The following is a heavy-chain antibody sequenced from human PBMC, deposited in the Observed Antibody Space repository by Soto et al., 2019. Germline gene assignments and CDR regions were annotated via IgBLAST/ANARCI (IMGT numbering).Heavy chain of an antibody. D-gene: IGHD1-1*01. CDR1: GYTFTSYG. CDR2: ISAHNGNT. V-gene: IGHV1-18*01. Sequence: QVHLVQSGAEVKKPGASVKVSCKGSGYTFTSYGITWVRQAPGQGLEWMGWISAHNGNTNYPQKFQGRVTVTRDTSTSTAYMELLSLRSDDTAVYYCARGRYGDYWGQGALVTVSS. J-gene: IGHJ4*02. CDR3: ARGRYGDY.